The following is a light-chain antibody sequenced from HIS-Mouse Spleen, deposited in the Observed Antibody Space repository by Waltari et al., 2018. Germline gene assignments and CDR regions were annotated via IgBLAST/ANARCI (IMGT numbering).Light chain of an antibody. CDR3: SSYTSSSTLV. CDR1: SSAVGGYNY. J-gene: IGLJ2*01. CDR2: EVI. Sequence: QSALTQPASVSGSPGQSITIPCTGTSSAVGGYNYVSWYQPHPGKAPKLMIYEVINRPSGCSNRFSGAKSGNTASLTISGLQAEDEADYYCSSYTSSSTLVFGGGTKLTVL. V-gene: IGLV2-14*01.